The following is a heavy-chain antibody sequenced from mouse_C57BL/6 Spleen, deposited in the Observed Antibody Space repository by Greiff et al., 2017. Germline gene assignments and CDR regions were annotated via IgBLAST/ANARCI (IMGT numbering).Heavy chain of an antibody. V-gene: IGHV14-4*01. Sequence: EVQLQQSGAELVRPGASVKLSCTASGFNIKDDYMHWVKQRPEQGLEWIGWIDPENGDTEYASKFQGKATITADTSSNTAYLKLSSLTSEDTAVYYCTTLLRAYYDYDNYAMDYWGQGTSVTVSS. CDR3: TTLLRAYYDYDNYAMDY. CDR1: GFNIKDDY. D-gene: IGHD2-4*01. J-gene: IGHJ4*01. CDR2: IDPENGDT.